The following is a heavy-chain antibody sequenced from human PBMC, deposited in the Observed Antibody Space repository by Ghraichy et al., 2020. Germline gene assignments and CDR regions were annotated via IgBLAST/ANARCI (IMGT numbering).Heavy chain of an antibody. CDR2: IYYSGST. J-gene: IGHJ3*02. CDR1: GGSVSSGSYY. Sequence: ESLNISCTVSGGSVSSGSYYCSWIRQPPGKGLEWIGYIYYSGSTNYNPSLKSRVTISVDTSKKQFSLKLSSVTAAETAVYYCAREARGYGDAFDIWGQGKMVTVSS. V-gene: IGHV4-61*01. D-gene: IGHD5-18*01. CDR3: AREARGYGDAFDI.